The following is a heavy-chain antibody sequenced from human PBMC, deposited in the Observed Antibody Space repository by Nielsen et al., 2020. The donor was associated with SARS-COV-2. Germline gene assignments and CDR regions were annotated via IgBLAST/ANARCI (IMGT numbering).Heavy chain of an antibody. CDR3: ARALFDP. Sequence: GESLKISCAASGFTFSSYAMHWVRQAPGKGLEWVAVISYDGSNKYYADSVKGRFTISSDNSKNTLYLQMNSLRAEDTAVYYCARALFDPWGQGTLVTVSS. V-gene: IGHV3-30-3*01. J-gene: IGHJ5*02. CDR2: ISYDGSNK. CDR1: GFTFSSYA.